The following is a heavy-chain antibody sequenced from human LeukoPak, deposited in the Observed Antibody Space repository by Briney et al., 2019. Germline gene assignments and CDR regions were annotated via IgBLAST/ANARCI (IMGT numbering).Heavy chain of an antibody. V-gene: IGHV5-51*01. CDR3: ARQYCSGGSCYLGLDY. D-gene: IGHD2-15*01. Sequence: GASLKISCKGSGYSFTSYWIGWVRPLPGEGLEWMGIIYPGDSDTRYSPSFQGQVTISADKSISTAYLQWSSLKASDTAMYYCARQYCSGGSCYLGLDYWGQGTLVTVSS. CDR1: GYSFTSYW. CDR2: IYPGDSDT. J-gene: IGHJ4*02.